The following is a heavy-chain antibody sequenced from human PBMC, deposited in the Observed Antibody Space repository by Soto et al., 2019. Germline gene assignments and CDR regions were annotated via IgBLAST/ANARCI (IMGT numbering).Heavy chain of an antibody. CDR3: AKGGALVYDAFDI. Sequence: ASVKVSCKASGYTFTSYYMHWVRQAPGQGLEWMGIINPSGGSTSYAQKFQGRVTMTRDTSTSTVYMELSSPRSEDTAVYYCAKGGALVYDAFDIWGQGTMVTVSS. D-gene: IGHD5-18*01. V-gene: IGHV1-46*01. J-gene: IGHJ3*02. CDR1: GYTFTSYY. CDR2: INPSGGST.